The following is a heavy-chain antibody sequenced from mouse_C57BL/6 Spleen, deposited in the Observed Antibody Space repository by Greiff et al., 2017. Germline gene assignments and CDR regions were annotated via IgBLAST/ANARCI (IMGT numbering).Heavy chain of an antibody. J-gene: IGHJ2*01. CDR3: ARGGFYYDYDPYYFDY. V-gene: IGHV1-82*01. D-gene: IGHD2-4*01. Sequence: QVQLKESGPELVKPGASVKISCKASGYAFSSSWMNWVKQRPGKGLEWIGRIYPGDGDTNYNGKFKGKATLTADKSSSTAYMQLSSLTSEDSAVYFCARGGFYYDYDPYYFDYWGQGTTLTVSS. CDR1: GYAFSSSW. CDR2: IYPGDGDT.